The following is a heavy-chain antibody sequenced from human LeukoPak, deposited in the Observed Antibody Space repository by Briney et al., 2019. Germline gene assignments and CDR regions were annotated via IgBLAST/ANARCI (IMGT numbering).Heavy chain of an antibody. CDR3: ARGVIAVAGTSYYFDY. J-gene: IGHJ4*02. CDR2: INHSGST. D-gene: IGHD6-19*01. V-gene: IGHV4-34*01. Sequence: PSETLSLTCAVYGGSFSGYYWSWIRQPPGKGLEWIGEINHSGSTNYNPSLKSRVTISVDTSKNQFSLKLSSVTAADTAVYYCARGVIAVAGTSYYFDYWGQGTLVTVSS. CDR1: GGSFSGYY.